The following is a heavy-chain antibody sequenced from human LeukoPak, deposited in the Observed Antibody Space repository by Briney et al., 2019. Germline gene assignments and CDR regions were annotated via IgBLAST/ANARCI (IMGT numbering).Heavy chain of an antibody. Sequence: PSETLSLTCTVSGGSISSSSYYWGWIRQPPGKGLEWIGSIYYSGSTCYNPSLKSRVTISVDTSKNQFSLKLSSVTAADTAVYYCARHGDFWSGYEYYFDYWGQGTLVTVSS. CDR3: ARHGDFWSGYEYYFDY. CDR2: IYYSGST. CDR1: GGSISSSSYY. D-gene: IGHD3-3*01. J-gene: IGHJ4*02. V-gene: IGHV4-39*01.